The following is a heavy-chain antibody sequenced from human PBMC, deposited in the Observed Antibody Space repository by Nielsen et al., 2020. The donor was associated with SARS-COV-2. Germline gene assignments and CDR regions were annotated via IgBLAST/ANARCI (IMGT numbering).Heavy chain of an antibody. CDR2: VDHTVTP. Sequence: SQTLSLTCAVHVGSFSGYYWSWVRQPPGKGLEWIGEVDHTVTPNNNPSLQSRVTMSVETSKNQFSLTLSSVTAADTAVYYCARGGYQLLLRNYYYGMDVWSQGTTVTVSS. V-gene: IGHV4-34*01. CDR3: ARGGYQLLLRNYYYGMDV. D-gene: IGHD2-15*01. CDR1: VGSFSGYY. J-gene: IGHJ6*02.